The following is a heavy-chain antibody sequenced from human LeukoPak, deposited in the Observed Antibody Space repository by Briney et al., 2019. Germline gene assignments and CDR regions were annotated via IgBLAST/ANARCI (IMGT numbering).Heavy chain of an antibody. V-gene: IGHV3-15*01. CDR1: GFTFSNAW. CDR2: IKSKTDGGTT. CDR3: TTLGKQWLVYYYYYYMDV. J-gene: IGHJ6*03. D-gene: IGHD6-19*01. Sequence: GGSLRLSCAASGFTFSNAWMSWVRQAPGKGLEWVGRIKSKTDGGTTDYAAPVKGRFTISRDDSKNTLYLQMNSLKTEDTAVYYCTTLGKQWLVYYYYYYMDVWGKGTTVTVSS.